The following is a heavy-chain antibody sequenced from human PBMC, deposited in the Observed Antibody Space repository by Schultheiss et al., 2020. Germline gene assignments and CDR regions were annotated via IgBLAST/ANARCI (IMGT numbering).Heavy chain of an antibody. J-gene: IGHJ4*02. D-gene: IGHD4-17*01. CDR3: AKEGPHGDYDY. CDR2: ISWNSGSI. CDR1: GFTFDDYA. V-gene: IGHV3-9*01. Sequence: GGSLRLSCAASGFTFDDYAMHWVRQAPGKGLEWVSGISWNSGSIGYADSVKGRFTISRDNAKNSLYLQMNSLRAEDTALYYCAKEGPHGDYDYWGQGTLVTV.